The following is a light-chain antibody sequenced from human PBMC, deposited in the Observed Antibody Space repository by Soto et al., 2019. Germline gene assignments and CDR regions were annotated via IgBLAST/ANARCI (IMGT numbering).Light chain of an antibody. Sequence: EIVLTQSPGTLSLSPGEGATLSCRASQSVSSSYLAWYQQKPGQAPRLLIYGASSRATGIPDRFSGSGSGTDFTLTISRLEPEDFAVYYCQQYGSSPYTFGQGTKLDIK. CDR3: QQYGSSPYT. CDR2: GAS. CDR1: QSVSSSY. J-gene: IGKJ2*01. V-gene: IGKV3-20*01.